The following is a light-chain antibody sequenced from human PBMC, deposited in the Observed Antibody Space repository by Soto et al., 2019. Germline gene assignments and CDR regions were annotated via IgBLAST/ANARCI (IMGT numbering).Light chain of an antibody. V-gene: IGKV3-20*01. CDR1: QSVSSNY. J-gene: IGKJ4*01. Sequence: EIVLTQSPGTLSLSPGERATLSCRASQSVSSNYLAWYQQKPGQAPRPLIYGASSRATGIPDRFSGSGSGTDFTLTISRLEPEDFAVYYCQQYATSPTFGGGTKVDIK. CDR2: GAS. CDR3: QQYATSPT.